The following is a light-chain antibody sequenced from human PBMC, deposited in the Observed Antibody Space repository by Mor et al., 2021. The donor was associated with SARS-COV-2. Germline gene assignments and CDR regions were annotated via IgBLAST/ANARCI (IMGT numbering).Light chain of an antibody. CDR2: GAS. CDR3: QQYGSSPLT. J-gene: IGKJ3*01. V-gene: IGKV3-20*01. CDR1: MGSSSY. Sequence: MGSSSYLAWYQQKPGQAPRLLIYGASSRATGIPDRFSGSGSGTDFTLTISRLEPEDFAVYYCQQYGSSPLTFGPGTKV.